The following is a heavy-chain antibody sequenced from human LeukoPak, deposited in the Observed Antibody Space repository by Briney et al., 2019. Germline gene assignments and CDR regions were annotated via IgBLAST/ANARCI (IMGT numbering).Heavy chain of an antibody. Sequence: PSETLSLTCAVYGGSFSGYYWSWIRQPPGKGLEWIGEINHSGSTNYNPSLKSRVTISVDTSKNQFSLKLSSVTVADTAMYYCVRGRDGYSDWGQGTLVTVSS. J-gene: IGHJ4*02. CDR2: INHSGST. D-gene: IGHD5-24*01. V-gene: IGHV4-34*01. CDR3: VRGRDGYSD. CDR1: GGSFSGYY.